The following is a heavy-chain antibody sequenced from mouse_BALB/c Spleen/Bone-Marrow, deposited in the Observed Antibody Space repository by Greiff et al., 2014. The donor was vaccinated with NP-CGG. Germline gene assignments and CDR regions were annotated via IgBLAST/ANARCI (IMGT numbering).Heavy chain of an antibody. CDR3: TRPLAY. CDR2: IRLKSNNYAT. J-gene: IGHJ3*01. CDR1: GFTFSNYW. Sequence: DVMLVESGGGLVQPGGSMKLSCIASGFTFSNYWMNWVRQSPEKGLEWIVEIRLKSNNYATHYVESVKGRFTISRDDSKSSVYLQMNNLRTEDTGVYYCTRPLAYWGQGTLVTVSA. V-gene: IGHV6-6*02.